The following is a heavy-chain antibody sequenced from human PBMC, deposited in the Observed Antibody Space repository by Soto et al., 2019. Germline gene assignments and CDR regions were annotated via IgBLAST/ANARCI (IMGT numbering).Heavy chain of an antibody. Sequence: EVQLLESGGGLVQPGGSLRLSCAASGFTFSSYAMSWVRQAPGKGLEWVSAISGSGGSTYYADSVKGRFTISRDNSKNTLYLQMNSLRAEDTAVYYCAKVADYYGSGSDYNIADPLFMDVWGQGTTVTVSS. CDR2: ISGSGGST. CDR3: AKVADYYGSGSDYNIADPLFMDV. CDR1: GFTFSSYA. J-gene: IGHJ6*02. D-gene: IGHD3-10*01. V-gene: IGHV3-23*01.